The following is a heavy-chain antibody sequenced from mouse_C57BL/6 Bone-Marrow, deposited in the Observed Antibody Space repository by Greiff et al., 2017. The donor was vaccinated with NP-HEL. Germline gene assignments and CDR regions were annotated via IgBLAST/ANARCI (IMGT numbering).Heavy chain of an antibody. D-gene: IGHD1-1*01. CDR2: IWTGGGT. CDR1: GFSLTSYA. Sequence: VHLVESGPGLVAPSQSLSITCTVSGFSLTSYAISWVRQPPGKGLEWLGVIWTGGGTNYNSALKSRLSISKDNSKSQVFLKMNSLQTDDTARYYCARKVPYYYGSSHFDYWGQGTTLTVSS. J-gene: IGHJ2*01. CDR3: ARKVPYYYGSSHFDY. V-gene: IGHV2-9-1*01.